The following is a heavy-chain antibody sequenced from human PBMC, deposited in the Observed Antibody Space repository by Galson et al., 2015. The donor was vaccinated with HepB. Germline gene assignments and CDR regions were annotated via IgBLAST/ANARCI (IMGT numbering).Heavy chain of an antibody. CDR1: GFTFSSYG. V-gene: IGHV3-30*18. Sequence: SLRLSCAASGFTFSSYGMHWVRQAPGKGLEWVAVISYDGSNKYYADSVKGRFTISRDNSKNTLYLQMNSLRAEDTAVYYCAKDRGDGYKNGYYGMDVWGQGTTVTVSS. J-gene: IGHJ6*02. CDR2: ISYDGSNK. D-gene: IGHD5-24*01. CDR3: AKDRGDGYKNGYYGMDV.